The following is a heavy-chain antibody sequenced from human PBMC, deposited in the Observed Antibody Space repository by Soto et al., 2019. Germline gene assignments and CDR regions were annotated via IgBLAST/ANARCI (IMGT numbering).Heavy chain of an antibody. CDR2: IIPIFGTA. Sequence: QVQLVQSGAEVKKPGSSVKVSCKASGGTFSSYAISWVRQAPGQGLEWMGGIIPIFGTANYAQKFQGRVTITADESTSTAYMELSSLRSEDTAVYYCARDPSSSSWSDYYYYGMDVWGQGTTVTVSS. V-gene: IGHV1-69*01. CDR3: ARDPSSSSWSDYYYYGMDV. J-gene: IGHJ6*02. D-gene: IGHD6-13*01. CDR1: GGTFSSYA.